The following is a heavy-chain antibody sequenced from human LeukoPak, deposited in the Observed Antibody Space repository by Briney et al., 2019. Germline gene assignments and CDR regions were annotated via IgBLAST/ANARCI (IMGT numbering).Heavy chain of an antibody. CDR3: ATDRGGLRYFDWLLFSN. CDR2: FDPEDGET. J-gene: IGHJ4*02. D-gene: IGHD3-9*01. CDR1: GYTLTELS. Sequence: ASVKVSCKVSGYTLTELSMHWVRQAPGKGLEWMGGFDPEDGETIYAQKFQGRVTMTEDTSTDTAYMELSSLRSEDTAVYYCATDRGGLRYFDWLLFSNWGQGTLVTVSS. V-gene: IGHV1-24*01.